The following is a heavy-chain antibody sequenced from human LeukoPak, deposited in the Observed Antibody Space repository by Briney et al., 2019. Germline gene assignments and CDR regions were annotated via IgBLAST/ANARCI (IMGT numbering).Heavy chain of an antibody. V-gene: IGHV4-39*07. CDR1: GFTFSSYW. CDR2: IYYSGST. D-gene: IGHD3-22*01. J-gene: IGHJ4*02. CDR3: ARLRGSSGYYFDY. Sequence: GSLRLSCAASGFTFSSYWMSWIRQPPGKGLEWIGSIYYSGSTYYNPSLKSRVTISVDTSKNQFSLKLSSVTAADTAVYYCARLRGSSGYYFDYWGQGTLVTVSS.